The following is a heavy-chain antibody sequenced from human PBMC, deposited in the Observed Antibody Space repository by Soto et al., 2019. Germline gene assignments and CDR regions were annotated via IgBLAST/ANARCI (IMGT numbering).Heavy chain of an antibody. V-gene: IGHV4-30-4*02. J-gene: IGHJ4*02. D-gene: IGHD3-22*01. CDR3: ARAPLGIIVAPDF. CDR2: IYYSGST. CDR1: GGSISSGDYY. Sequence: SETLSLTCTFSGGSISSGDYYWSWIRQPPGKGLECIGYIYYSGSTYYNPSLKSRVTVSTDTSISTTYMDLSSLTSEDTAVYYCARAPLGIIVAPDFWGQGTLVTVSS.